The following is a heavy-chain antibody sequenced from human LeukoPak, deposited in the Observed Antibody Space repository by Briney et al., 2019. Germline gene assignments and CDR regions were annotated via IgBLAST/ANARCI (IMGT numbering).Heavy chain of an antibody. J-gene: IGHJ6*03. CDR2: IYYSGTT. V-gene: IGHV4-59*01. CDR3: ARGRVSSSSWYSTYYYYFYMDV. CDR1: GGSMSSYY. Sequence: PSETLSLTCTVSGGSMSSYYWNWIRQPPGKRLEWIGYIYYSGTTNYNPSLKSRVSMSVDTSKNQFSLKLSSVTAADTAVYFCARGRVSSSSWYSTYYYYFYMDVWGKGTTVTVSS. D-gene: IGHD6-13*01.